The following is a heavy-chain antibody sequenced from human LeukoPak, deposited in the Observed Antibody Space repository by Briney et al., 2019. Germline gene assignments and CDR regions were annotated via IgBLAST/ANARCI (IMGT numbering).Heavy chain of an antibody. J-gene: IGHJ4*02. CDR2: AYYTGST. D-gene: IGHD5-18*01. V-gene: IGHV4-59*08. CDR1: GGSFEHFF. Sequence: SETLSLTCTVSGGSFEHFFRRWIRQPPGTGLEFLGYAYYTGSTDYSPSLKGRLTISADTAKNQVSMNLRSVTAADTAVYFCASHRRSHGAEYWGQGTLVTVSS. CDR3: ASHRRSHGAEY.